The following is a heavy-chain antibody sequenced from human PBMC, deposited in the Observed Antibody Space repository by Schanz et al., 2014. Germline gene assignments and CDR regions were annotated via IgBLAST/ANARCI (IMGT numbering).Heavy chain of an antibody. D-gene: IGHD6-13*01. CDR3: ARDGEAAAGCDY. Sequence: QVQLVQSGAEAKKPGASVKVSCKASGYTFTSYYMHWVRQAPGQGLEWMGKINPSSGTTRIAQNCQGRRTVTRDTTTSTVNMELSSLRSEDTAVYYCARDGEAAAGCDYWGQGTLXTVSS. CDR2: INPSSGTT. CDR1: GYTFTSYY. J-gene: IGHJ4*02. V-gene: IGHV1-46*03.